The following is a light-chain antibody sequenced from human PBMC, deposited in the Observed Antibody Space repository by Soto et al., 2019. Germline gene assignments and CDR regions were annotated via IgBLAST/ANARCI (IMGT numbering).Light chain of an antibody. V-gene: IGLV2-14*01. J-gene: IGLJ1*01. CDR1: SGDIGSYNR. Sequence: QSALAQPASVSGCPGQSITISCTGTSGDIGSYNRVSWYQQHPGKAPKLIIYEVTDRPSGVSNRFSGSKSGNTASLTISGLQAEDEAEYYCSSYTNINTRACVFGTGTKVTV. CDR2: EVT. CDR3: SSYTNINTRACV.